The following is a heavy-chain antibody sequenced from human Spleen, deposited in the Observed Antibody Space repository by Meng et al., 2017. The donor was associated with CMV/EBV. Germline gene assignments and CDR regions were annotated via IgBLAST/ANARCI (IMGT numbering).Heavy chain of an antibody. J-gene: IGHJ4*02. Sequence: CAVYGGSFSGYYWTWIRQPPGKGLEWIGEINHSGSTNYNPSLKSRVTISVDTSKNQFSLKLSSVTAADTAVYYCARAVVGATCPLYWGQGTLVTVSS. CDR2: INHSGST. CDR3: ARAVVGATCPLY. CDR1: GGSFSGYY. D-gene: IGHD1-26*01. V-gene: IGHV4-34*01.